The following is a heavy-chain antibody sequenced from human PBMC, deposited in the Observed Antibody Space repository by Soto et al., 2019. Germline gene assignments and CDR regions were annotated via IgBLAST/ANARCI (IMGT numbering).Heavy chain of an antibody. V-gene: IGHV4-30-4*01. Sequence: SETLSLTCNVSGGPINSPDYYWTWIRQSPGKGLEWIGYLYFNGGTQYNPSLRTPISMSLDTSKKHFSLKMRSVTGADTAVYYCARGISKYSSWYEPHTWFDARGQRALVTVSS. CDR1: GGPINSPDYY. J-gene: IGHJ5*02. D-gene: IGHD6-13*01. CDR3: ARGISKYSSWYEPHTWFDA. CDR2: LYFNGGT.